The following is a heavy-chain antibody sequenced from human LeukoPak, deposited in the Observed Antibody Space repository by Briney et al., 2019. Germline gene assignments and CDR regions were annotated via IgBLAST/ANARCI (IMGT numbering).Heavy chain of an antibody. Sequence: PGGSLRLSCAASGFTVSSNYMSWVRQAPGKGLEWVSVIYSGGSTYYADSVKGRFTISRDNSKNTLYLQMNSLRAEDMAVYYCARTYSGSYPLDYWGQGTLVTVSS. CDR3: ARTYSGSYPLDY. V-gene: IGHV3-53*01. J-gene: IGHJ4*02. CDR2: IYSGGST. D-gene: IGHD1-26*01. CDR1: GFTVSSNY.